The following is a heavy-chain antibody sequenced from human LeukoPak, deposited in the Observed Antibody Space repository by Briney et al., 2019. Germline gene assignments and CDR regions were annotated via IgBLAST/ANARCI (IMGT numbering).Heavy chain of an antibody. Sequence: SETLSLTCAVYGGSFSGYYWSWIRQPPGKGLEWIGEINHNGSTNYNPSLKSRVTISVDTSKNQFSLKLSSVTAADTAVYYCARARTYGATEDYWGQGTLVTVSS. J-gene: IGHJ4*02. D-gene: IGHD4-17*01. CDR1: GGSFSGYY. CDR3: ARARTYGATEDY. V-gene: IGHV4-34*01. CDR2: INHNGST.